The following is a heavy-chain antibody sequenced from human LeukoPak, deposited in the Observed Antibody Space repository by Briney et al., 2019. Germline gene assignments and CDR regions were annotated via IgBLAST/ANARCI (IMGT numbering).Heavy chain of an antibody. CDR3: ARENYDYSGDSFAFDI. CDR1: GFTFSTYW. CDR2: IRSDGSTT. D-gene: IGHD4-23*01. J-gene: IGHJ3*02. Sequence: GGSLRLSCAASGFTFSTYWVHWVRHAPGKGLVWVSRIRSDGSTTDYADSVKGRFIISRDKAKNTLYLQMNSLRAEDTAVYYCARENYDYSGDSFAFDIWGRGTVVTVSS. V-gene: IGHV3-74*01.